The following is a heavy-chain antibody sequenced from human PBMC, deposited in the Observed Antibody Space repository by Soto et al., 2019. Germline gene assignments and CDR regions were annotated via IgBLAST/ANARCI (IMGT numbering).Heavy chain of an antibody. J-gene: IGHJ4*02. D-gene: IGHD2-21*01. Sequence: HPGGSLRLSCAASGFTFSDYAMAWVRQAPGKGLEWGSSASGSGSGTYYADSVKGRFTISRDNSKNTLFLHMTNLRAGDTALYFCAKGRPGVAAAPDYWGQGTLVTVSS. CDR2: ASGSGSGT. CDR1: GFTFSDYA. CDR3: AKGRPGVAAAPDY. V-gene: IGHV3-23*01.